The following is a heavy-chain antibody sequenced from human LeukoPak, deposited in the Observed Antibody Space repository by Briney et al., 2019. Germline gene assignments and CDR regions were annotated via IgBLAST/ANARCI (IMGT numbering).Heavy chain of an antibody. J-gene: IGHJ5*02. D-gene: IGHD1-1*01. CDR1: GYGFTDYA. CDR3: ARGNGLENWFDP. V-gene: IGHV1-18*01. Sequence: TSVKVSCKASGYGFTDYAITWVRQAPGQGLEWMGWLSTYNGDTHHAHKVQGRVTMTRDTSTSTAYMELGTLRSEDTAVYYCARGNGLENWFDPWGQGTLVTVSS. CDR2: LSTYNGDT.